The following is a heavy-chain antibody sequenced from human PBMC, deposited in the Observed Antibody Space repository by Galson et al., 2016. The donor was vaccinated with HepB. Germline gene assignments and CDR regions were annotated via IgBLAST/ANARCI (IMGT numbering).Heavy chain of an antibody. D-gene: IGHD3-10*01. CDR1: GLMYTHYA. CDR3: AGDRGYRALDL. J-gene: IGHJ3*01. Sequence: SQRLSCAVSGLMYTHYAMNWVRQAPGKGLEWVSIIDDSGDHIYYAESVKGRFTISRDKATNTLYLQMNSLRAEDTALYYCAGDRGYRALDLWGQGTTVTVSS. CDR2: IDDSGDHI. V-gene: IGHV3-23*01.